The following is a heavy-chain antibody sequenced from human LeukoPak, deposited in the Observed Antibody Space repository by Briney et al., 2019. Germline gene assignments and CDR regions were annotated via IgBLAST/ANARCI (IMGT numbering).Heavy chain of an antibody. V-gene: IGHV5-51*01. CDR2: IYPGDSDT. CDR3: ARSSGIAVAGNYFDY. D-gene: IGHD6-19*01. Sequence: GESLKISCKGSGXSFTSYCIGWVRQMPGKGLEWMGIIYPGDSDTRYSPSFQGQVTISADKSISTAYLQWSSLKASDTAMYYCARSSGIAVAGNYFDYWGQGTLVTVSS. CDR1: GXSFTSYC. J-gene: IGHJ4*02.